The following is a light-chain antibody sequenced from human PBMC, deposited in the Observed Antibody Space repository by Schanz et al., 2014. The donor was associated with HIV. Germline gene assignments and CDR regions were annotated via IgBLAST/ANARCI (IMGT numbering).Light chain of an antibody. CDR3: LQHNDWPWT. CDR1: QSVSSSY. Sequence: EIVMTQSPGTLSLSPGERATLSCRASQSVSSSYLAWYQQKPGQAPRLLIFDASIRATGIPDRFSGSGSGTEFTLTINSLQSEDVAVYYCLQHNDWPWTFGQGTKVEIK. CDR2: DAS. V-gene: IGKV3D-20*02. J-gene: IGKJ1*01.